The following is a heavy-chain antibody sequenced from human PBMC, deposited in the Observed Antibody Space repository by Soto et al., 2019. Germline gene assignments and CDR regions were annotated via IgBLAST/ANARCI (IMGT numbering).Heavy chain of an antibody. CDR1: GYIFTNYY. CDR2: INPSSGGT. J-gene: IGHJ5*02. D-gene: IGHD1-1*01. Sequence: QVHLVQSGAEVKKPGASVKVSCKTSGYIFTNYYIVWVRQAPGQGLEWMGWINPSSGGTEYAQAFQGRVTMSRDTSFIPAYMELTSLTSDDTGVYYCARVVNDWFDPWGQGTPVIVSS. CDR3: ARVVNDWFDP. V-gene: IGHV1-2*02.